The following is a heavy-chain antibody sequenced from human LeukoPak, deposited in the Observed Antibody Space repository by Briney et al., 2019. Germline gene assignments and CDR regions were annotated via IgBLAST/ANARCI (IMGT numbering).Heavy chain of an antibody. D-gene: IGHD3-10*01. J-gene: IGHJ4*02. Sequence: SKTLSLTCTVSGGSISSYYWSWIRQPPGKGLEWIGYIYYSGSTNYNPSLKSRVTISVDTSKNQFSLKLSSVTAADTAVYYCARLGNTMVRDYWGQGTLVTVSS. CDR3: ARLGNTMVRDY. CDR2: IYYSGST. V-gene: IGHV4-59*01. CDR1: GGSISSYY.